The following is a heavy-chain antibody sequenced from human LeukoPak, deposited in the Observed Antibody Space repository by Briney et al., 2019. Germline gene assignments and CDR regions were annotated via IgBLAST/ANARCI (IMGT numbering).Heavy chain of an antibody. D-gene: IGHD2-2*02. J-gene: IGHJ6*03. CDR1: GGSFSDYH. Sequence: SETLSLTCAVYGGSFSDYHWNWIRQPPGKGLEWIGEINHIGGTKYNPALKSRVTISVDTPKNQFPLKLNSVTAADTDVFYCGRGRNVVVPAAILGVWTCYYSSFMDVWGKGTTVSVSS. CDR3: GRGRNVVVPAAILGVWTCYYSSFMDV. V-gene: IGHV4-34*01. CDR2: INHIGGT.